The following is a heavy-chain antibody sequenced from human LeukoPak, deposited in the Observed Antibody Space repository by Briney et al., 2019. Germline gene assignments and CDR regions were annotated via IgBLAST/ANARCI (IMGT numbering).Heavy chain of an antibody. CDR1: GFTFSSYA. CDR3: AKAPDVGVVTTIYYFDY. CDR2: ISGSGGST. Sequence: GGSLRLSCAASGFTFSSYAMSWVRQAPGKGLEWVSAISGSGGSTYYADSVKGRFTIPRDNSKNTLYLQMNSLRAEDTAVYYCAKAPDVGVVTTIYYFDYWGQGTLVTVSS. J-gene: IGHJ4*02. V-gene: IGHV3-23*01. D-gene: IGHD2-21*02.